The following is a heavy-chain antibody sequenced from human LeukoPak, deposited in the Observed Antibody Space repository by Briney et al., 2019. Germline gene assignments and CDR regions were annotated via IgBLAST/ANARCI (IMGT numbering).Heavy chain of an antibody. V-gene: IGHV1-8*01. Sequence: ASVKVSCKASGYTFTSYDINWVRQATGQGLEWMGWMNPNSGNTGYAQKFQGRVIMTRNTSISTAYMDLSSLRSEDTAVYHCARNVAGSRQFDSWGQGTLVTVSS. J-gene: IGHJ4*02. D-gene: IGHD3-10*01. CDR2: MNPNSGNT. CDR3: ARNVAGSRQFDS. CDR1: GYTFTSYD.